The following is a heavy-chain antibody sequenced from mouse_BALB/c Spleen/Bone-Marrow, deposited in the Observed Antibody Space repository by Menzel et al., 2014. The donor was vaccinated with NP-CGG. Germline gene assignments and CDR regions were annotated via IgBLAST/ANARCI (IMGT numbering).Heavy chain of an antibody. Sequence: EVKLQESGPELVKPGASVKVSCKASGYAFTNYNMNWVKQSHGKSLEWIGYIDPYSGGTNYNQKFRGKATLTVDKSSSTAYMHLNSLTSEDSAVYYCSRGVLAYFDYWGRGTTLTVSS. CDR2: IDPYSGGT. CDR1: GYAFTNYN. J-gene: IGHJ2*01. CDR3: SRGVLAYFDY. D-gene: IGHD2-14*01. V-gene: IGHV1S135*01.